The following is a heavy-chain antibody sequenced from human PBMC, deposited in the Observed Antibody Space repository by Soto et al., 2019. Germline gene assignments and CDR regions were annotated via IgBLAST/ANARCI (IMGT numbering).Heavy chain of an antibody. CDR1: GFTFSSYA. D-gene: IGHD2-2*02. CDR2: ISGSGGST. V-gene: IGHV3-23*01. CDR3: ANAGCSSTSCYTSIYYYGMDV. J-gene: IGHJ6*02. Sequence: EVQLLESGGGLVQPGGSLRLSCAASGFTFSSYAMSWVRQAPGKGLEWVSAISGSGGSTYYADSVKGRFTISRDNSKNTLYLQMNSLRAEDTAVYYCANAGCSSTSCYTSIYYYGMDVWGQGTTVTVSS.